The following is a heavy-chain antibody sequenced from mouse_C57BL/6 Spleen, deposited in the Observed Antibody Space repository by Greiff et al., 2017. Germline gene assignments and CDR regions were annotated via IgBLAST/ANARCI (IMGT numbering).Heavy chain of an antibody. D-gene: IGHD2-2*01. CDR3: ARNGYDGYYAMDY. V-gene: IGHV2-9-1*01. CDR2: IWTGGGT. Sequence: QVQLQQSGPGLVAPSQSLSITCTVSGFSLTSYTISWVRQPPGKGLEWLGVIWTGGGTNYNSALKSRLSISKDNSKSQVFLKMNSLQTDDTARYYCARNGYDGYYAMDYWGQGTSVTVSS. J-gene: IGHJ4*01. CDR1: GFSLTSYT.